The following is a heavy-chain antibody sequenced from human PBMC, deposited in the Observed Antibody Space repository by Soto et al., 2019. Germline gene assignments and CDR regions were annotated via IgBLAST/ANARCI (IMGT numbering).Heavy chain of an antibody. Sequence: QVQLVQSGTEVKKPGASVKVSCKASGYTFTSYAISWVRQAPGQGLEWMGWINPYNGNTNYAQKLQGRVTMTTDTSTSTAYMELRSLRYDDTAVYYCASDTAMALPDAWCQGTLVTVSS. CDR1: GYTFTSYA. V-gene: IGHV1-18*01. D-gene: IGHD5-18*01. J-gene: IGHJ4*02. CDR3: ASDTAMALPDA. CDR2: INPYNGNT.